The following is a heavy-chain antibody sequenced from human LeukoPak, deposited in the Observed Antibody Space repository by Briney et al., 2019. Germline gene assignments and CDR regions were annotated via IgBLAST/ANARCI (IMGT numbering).Heavy chain of an antibody. J-gene: IGHJ4*02. Sequence: PSETLSLTCAVYGGSFSGYYWSWIRQPPGKGLEWIGEINHSGSTNYNPSLKSRVTISVDTSKNQFSLKLSSVTAAGTAVYYCARGHRSGWYRSYFDHWGQRTLVTVSS. CDR2: INHSGST. CDR1: GGSFSGYY. CDR3: ARGHRSGWYRSYFDH. D-gene: IGHD6-19*01. V-gene: IGHV4-34*01.